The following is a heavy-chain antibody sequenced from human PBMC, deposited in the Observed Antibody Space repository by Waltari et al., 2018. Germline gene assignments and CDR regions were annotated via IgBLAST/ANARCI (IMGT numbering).Heavy chain of an antibody. V-gene: IGHV4-39*07. J-gene: IGHJ4*02. CDR1: GGSISSSSYY. D-gene: IGHD2-15*01. CDR2: IYYSGST. Sequence: QLQLQESGPGLVKPSETLSLTCTVSGGSISSSSYYWGWIRQPPGKGLEWIGSIYYSGSTYYNPSLKSRVTISVDTSKNQFSLKLSSVTAADTAVYYCARDKSVVVVAATLGYFDYWGQGTLVTVSS. CDR3: ARDKSVVVVAATLGYFDY.